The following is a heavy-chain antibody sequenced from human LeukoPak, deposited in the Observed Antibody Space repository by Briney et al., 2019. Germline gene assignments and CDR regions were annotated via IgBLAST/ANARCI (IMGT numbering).Heavy chain of an antibody. CDR3: ARDTVASLDY. J-gene: IGHJ4*02. Sequence: SVKVSCKASEVTFSSYAISWVRQAPGQGLEWMGGIIPMFGTTNYAQKFQGRVTITADESTSTAYVELSSLRSEDTAIYHCARDTVASLDYWGQGTLVTVSS. CDR1: EVTFSSYA. CDR2: IIPMFGTT. V-gene: IGHV1-69*13. D-gene: IGHD6-19*01.